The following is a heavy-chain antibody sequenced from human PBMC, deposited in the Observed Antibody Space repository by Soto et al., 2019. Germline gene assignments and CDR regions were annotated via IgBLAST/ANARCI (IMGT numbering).Heavy chain of an antibody. CDR1: GFTFSSYS. D-gene: IGHD4-17*01. Sequence: GGSLRPSCAASGFTFSSYSMNWVRQAPGKGLEWVSYISSSSSTIYYADSVNGRFTISRDNAKNSLYLQMNSLRAEDTAVYYCARDWAPTVTTYYYYYYMDVWGKGTTVTVSS. CDR2: ISSSSSTI. CDR3: ARDWAPTVTTYYYYYYMDV. J-gene: IGHJ6*03. V-gene: IGHV3-48*01.